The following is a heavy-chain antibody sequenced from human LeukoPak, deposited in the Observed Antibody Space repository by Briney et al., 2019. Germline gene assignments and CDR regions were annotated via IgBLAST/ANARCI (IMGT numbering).Heavy chain of an antibody. D-gene: IGHD3-10*01. CDR1: GGSISSYY. J-gene: IGHJ4*02. CDR2: IYYSGST. V-gene: IGHV4-59*01. Sequence: SETLSLTCTVSGGSISSYYWSWIRQPPGKGLEWIGYIYYSGSTNYNPSLKSRVTISVDTSKNQFSLKLSSVTAADTAVYYCARVSYYYGPGSRYYFDYWGQGTLVTVSS. CDR3: ARVSYYYGPGSRYYFDY.